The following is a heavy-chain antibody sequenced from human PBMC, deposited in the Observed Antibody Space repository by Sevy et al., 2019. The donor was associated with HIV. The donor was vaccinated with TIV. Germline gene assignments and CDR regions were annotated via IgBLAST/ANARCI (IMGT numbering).Heavy chain of an antibody. CDR3: AKVGYCSSTSCYSIYYGMDV. CDR2: ITGSGGST. J-gene: IGHJ6*02. Sequence: GGSLRLSCAASGFTFSRNAMSWVRQAPGKGLEWASGITGSGGSTYYADSVKGRLTISRDSSKNTLYLQMNSLRVEDSAVYYWAKVGYCSSTSCYSIYYGMDVRGQGTTVTGSS. D-gene: IGHD2-2*02. CDR1: GFTFSRNA. V-gene: IGHV3-23*01.